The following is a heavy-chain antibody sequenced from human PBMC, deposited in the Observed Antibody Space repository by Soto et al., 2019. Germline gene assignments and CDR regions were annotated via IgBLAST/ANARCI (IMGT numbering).Heavy chain of an antibody. CDR2: ISYDGSNK. CDR3: AKDNYYGSGSYYPIHYGMDV. D-gene: IGHD3-10*01. J-gene: IGHJ6*02. V-gene: IGHV3-30*18. Sequence: QVQLVESGGGVVQPGRSLRLSCAASGFTFSSYGMHWVRQAPGKGLEWVAVISYDGSNKYYADSVKGRFTISRDNSKNTLYLQMNSLRAEDTAVYYCAKDNYYGSGSYYPIHYGMDVWGQGTTVTVSS. CDR1: GFTFSSYG.